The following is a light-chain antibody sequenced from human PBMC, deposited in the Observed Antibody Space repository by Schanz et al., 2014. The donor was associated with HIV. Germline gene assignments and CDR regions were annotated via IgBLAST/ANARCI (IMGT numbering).Light chain of an antibody. CDR2: DVS. Sequence: QSALTQPASVSGSLGQSITISCTGTSSDVGGYNYVSWYQQHPGKAPKLMIYDVSNRPSGVSNRFSGSKSGNTASLTISGLQAEDEADYYCCSYTSSSTLVFGTGTKLTVL. J-gene: IGLJ1*01. CDR3: CSYTSSSTLV. CDR1: SSDVGGYNY. V-gene: IGLV2-14*03.